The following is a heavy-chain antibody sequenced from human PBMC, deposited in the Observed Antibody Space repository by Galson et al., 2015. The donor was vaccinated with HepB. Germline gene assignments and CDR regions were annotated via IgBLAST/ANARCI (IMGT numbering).Heavy chain of an antibody. CDR2: ISGSGGST. D-gene: IGHD2-15*01. Sequence: SLRLSCAASGFTFSSYAMSWVRQAPGKGLEWVSGISGSGGSTHYADSVKGRFTISRDNSKNTLYLQISSLRAEDTAVYYCAKDRVGSEGPDDAFDIWGQGTMVTVSS. J-gene: IGHJ3*02. V-gene: IGHV3-23*01. CDR1: GFTFSSYA. CDR3: AKDRVGSEGPDDAFDI.